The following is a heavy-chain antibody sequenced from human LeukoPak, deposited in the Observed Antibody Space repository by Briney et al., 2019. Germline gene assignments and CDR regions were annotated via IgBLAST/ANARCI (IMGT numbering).Heavy chain of an antibody. V-gene: IGHV1-18*01. CDR3: ARVAEWLLGDYYYYMDV. CDR2: ISAYNGNT. D-gene: IGHD3-3*01. Sequence: GASVKVSCKASGYTLTSYGISWVRQAPGQGLEWMGWISAYNGNTNYAQKLQGRVTMTTDTSTSTAYMELRSLRSDDTAEYYCARVAEWLLGDYYYYMDVWGKGTTVTVSS. CDR1: GYTLTSYG. J-gene: IGHJ6*03.